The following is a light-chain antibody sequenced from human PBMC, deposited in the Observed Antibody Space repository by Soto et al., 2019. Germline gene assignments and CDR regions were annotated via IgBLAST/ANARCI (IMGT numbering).Light chain of an antibody. J-gene: IGLJ1*01. V-gene: IGLV1-44*01. CDR3: AAWDDSLNGLYV. Sequence: QSVLTQPPSASGTPGQRVTISCSGSSSNFGSNTVNWYQQLPGTAPKLLIYSNNQRPSGVPDRFSGSKSGTSASLAISGLQSEDKADYYCAAWDDSLNGLYVFGTGTKVTVL. CDR2: SNN. CDR1: SSNFGSNT.